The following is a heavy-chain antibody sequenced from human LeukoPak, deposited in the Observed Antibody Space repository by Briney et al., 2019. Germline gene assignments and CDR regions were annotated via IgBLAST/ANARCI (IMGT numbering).Heavy chain of an antibody. Sequence: ESSETLSLTCTVSGGSISSYYWSWIRQPPGKGLEWIGYIYTSGSTNYNPSLKIRVTISVDKSKNQFSLKLSSVTAADTAVYYCARLVRSQYYDFWSGYLYFDYWGQGTLVTVSS. CDR3: ARLVRSQYYDFWSGYLYFDY. D-gene: IGHD3-3*01. J-gene: IGHJ4*02. CDR1: GGSISSYY. V-gene: IGHV4-4*09. CDR2: IYTSGST.